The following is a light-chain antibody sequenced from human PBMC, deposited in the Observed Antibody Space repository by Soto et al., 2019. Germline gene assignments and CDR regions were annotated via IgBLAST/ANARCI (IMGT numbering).Light chain of an antibody. J-gene: IGKJ5*01. CDR2: DAF. CDR3: QQRFNWLIT. V-gene: IGKV3-11*01. CDR1: QTVSGS. Sequence: ELVLTQSPATLSLSPGARATLSCRASQTVSGSLAWYQQKPGQAPRLLIYDAFNRATGIPARFSGGASGSDFTLTISSLEPEDFAVYFCQQRFNWLITFGQGTRLEIK.